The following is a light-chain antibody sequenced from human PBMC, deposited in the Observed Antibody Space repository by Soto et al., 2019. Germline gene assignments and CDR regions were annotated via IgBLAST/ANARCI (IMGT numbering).Light chain of an antibody. CDR2: AAS. Sequence: DIQMTQSPSSLSASVGDRVTITCRASQYISDFLNWYQQKPGKAPVILIYAASTLQSGVPSRFNGGGSETNFTLIISCLQPEDFATYYCQQSYTTPLTFGGGTKVEIK. J-gene: IGKJ4*01. CDR3: QQSYTTPLT. CDR1: QYISDF. V-gene: IGKV1-39*01.